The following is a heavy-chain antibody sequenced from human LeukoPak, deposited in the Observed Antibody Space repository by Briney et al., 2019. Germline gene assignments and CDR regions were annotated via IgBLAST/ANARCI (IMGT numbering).Heavy chain of an antibody. V-gene: IGHV4-39*01. CDR1: GGTIISSSHY. CDR2: IYYSGST. CDR3: ARHECGGSCPYWYFDL. Sequence: SETLSLTCSVSGGTIISSSHYWGWIRQPPGKGLEWIGSIYYSGSTYYNPSLKSRVTISVDTSKNQFSLKLSSVTAADTAVYYCARHECGGSCPYWYFDLWGRGTLVTVSS. D-gene: IGHD2-15*01. J-gene: IGHJ2*01.